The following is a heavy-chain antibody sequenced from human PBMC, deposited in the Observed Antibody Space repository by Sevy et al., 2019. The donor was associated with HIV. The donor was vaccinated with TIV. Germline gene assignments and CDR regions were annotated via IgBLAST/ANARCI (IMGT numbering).Heavy chain of an antibody. V-gene: IGHV3-30*04. J-gene: IGHJ6*02. CDR2: ISYDGSNK. Sequence: GGSLRLSCAASGFTFSSYAMRWVRQAPGKGLEWVAVISYDGSNKYYADSVKGRFTISRDNAKNTLYLQMNSLRAEDTAVYYCASQRESLDRIVESGYYYYGMDVWGQGTMVTVSS. CDR1: GFTFSSYA. CDR3: ASQRESLDRIVESGYYYYGMDV. D-gene: IGHD1-26*01.